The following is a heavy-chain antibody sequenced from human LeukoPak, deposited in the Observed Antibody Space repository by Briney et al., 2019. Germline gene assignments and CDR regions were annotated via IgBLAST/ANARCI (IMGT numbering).Heavy chain of an antibody. V-gene: IGHV4-30-4*01. J-gene: IGHJ6*02. Sequence: SETLSLTCTVSGGSISSGDYYWSWIRQPPGKGLEWIGYIYYSGSTYYNPSLKSRVTISVDTSKNQFSLRLSSVTAADTAVYYCARDLSLGAPYGMDVRGQGTTVTVSS. CDR1: GGSISSGDYY. CDR2: IYYSGST. CDR3: ARDLSLGAPYGMDV. D-gene: IGHD1-26*01.